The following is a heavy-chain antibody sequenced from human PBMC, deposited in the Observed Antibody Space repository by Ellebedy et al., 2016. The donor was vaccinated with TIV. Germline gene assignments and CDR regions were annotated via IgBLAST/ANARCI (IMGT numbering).Heavy chain of an antibody. J-gene: IGHJ4*02. CDR1: RFTFSPYA. CDR2: IVGSGA. CDR3: EKDRTPGDGYWVFDN. Sequence: PGGSLRLSCAASRFTFSPYAIARVRQAPGKGLEWVSGIVGSGAQKYADSVKGRFTISRDNSKRTVDLQMNSLRAEDTAVYFCEKDRTPGDGYWVFDNWGQGTLVSVSS. V-gene: IGHV3-23*01. D-gene: IGHD5-18*01.